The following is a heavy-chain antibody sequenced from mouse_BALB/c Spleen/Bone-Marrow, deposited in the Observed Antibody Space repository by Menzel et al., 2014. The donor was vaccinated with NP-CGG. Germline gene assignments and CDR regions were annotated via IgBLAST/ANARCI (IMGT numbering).Heavy chain of an antibody. V-gene: IGHV7-3*02. J-gene: IGHJ2*01. Sequence: EVMLVESGGGLVQPGDSLRLSCAPSGFTFTDYYMNWVRQPPGKALEWLGFIRNKANGYTTEYSASVKGRFTISRDNSQSILYLQMNTLRAEDSAAYYCARDRGLTYFDYWGQGTTLTVSS. CDR2: IRNKANGYTT. CDR3: ARDRGLTYFDY. CDR1: GFTFTDYY. D-gene: IGHD2-4*01.